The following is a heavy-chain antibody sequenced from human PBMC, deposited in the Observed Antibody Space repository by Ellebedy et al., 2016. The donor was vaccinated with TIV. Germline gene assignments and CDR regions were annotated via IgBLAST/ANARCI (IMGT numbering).Heavy chain of an antibody. D-gene: IGHD3-3*01. CDR2: IPSGQNYI. V-gene: IGHV3-21*01. Sequence: GESLKISCAASRFTFSSYSMNWVRQAPGKGLEWVSSIPSGQNYIYYADSVKGRFTISRDNAKNSLYLQMDSLTAEDTAVYFCARDWSGDQNGMDVWGQGTTVTVSS. J-gene: IGHJ6*02. CDR3: ARDWSGDQNGMDV. CDR1: RFTFSSYS.